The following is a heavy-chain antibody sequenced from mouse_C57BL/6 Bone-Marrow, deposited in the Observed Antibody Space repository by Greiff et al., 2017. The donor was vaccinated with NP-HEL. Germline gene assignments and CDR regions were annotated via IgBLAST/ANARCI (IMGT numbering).Heavy chain of an antibody. V-gene: IGHV1-82*01. Sequence: QVQLQQSGPELVKPGASVKISCKASGYAFSSSWMNWVKQRPGKGLEWIGRIYPGDGDTNYNGKFKGKATLTADKSSSTAYMQLSSLTSVDSAVYFCAREGLHYSNYFDYWGQGTTLTVSS. CDR1: GYAFSSSW. D-gene: IGHD2-5*01. CDR3: AREGLHYSNYFDY. J-gene: IGHJ2*01. CDR2: IYPGDGDT.